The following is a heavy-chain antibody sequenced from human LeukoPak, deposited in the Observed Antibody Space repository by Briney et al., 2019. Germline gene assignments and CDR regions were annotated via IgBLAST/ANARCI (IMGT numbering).Heavy chain of an antibody. D-gene: IGHD3-10*01. CDR1: GGSFSGYY. CDR2: INHSGGT. CDR3: ARLPMVRGVHTPAGSYGMDV. Sequence: SETLSLTCAVYGGSFSGYYWSWIRQPPGKGLEWIGEINHSGGTNYNPSLKSRVTISVDTSKNQFSLKLSSVTAADTAVYYCARLPMVRGVHTPAGSYGMDVWGQGTTVTVSS. J-gene: IGHJ6*02. V-gene: IGHV4-34*01.